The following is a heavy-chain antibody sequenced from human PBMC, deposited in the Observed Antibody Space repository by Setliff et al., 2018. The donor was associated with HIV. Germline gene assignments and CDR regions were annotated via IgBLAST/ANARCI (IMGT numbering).Heavy chain of an antibody. J-gene: IGHJ4*02. Sequence: PGGSLRLSCTASGFMFSSYGMHWVRQAPGKGLAHVSGISSDGGSMYYADSVRGRFTISSDNSKNTLYLQMGSLRGDDMAVYYCARAAVAGPWRKLDYWGQGTLVTVSS. CDR1: GFMFSSYG. V-gene: IGHV3-64*02. D-gene: IGHD6-19*01. CDR3: ARAAVAGPWRKLDY. CDR2: ISSDGGSM.